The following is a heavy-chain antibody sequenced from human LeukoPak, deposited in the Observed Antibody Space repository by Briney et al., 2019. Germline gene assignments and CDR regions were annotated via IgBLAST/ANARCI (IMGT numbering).Heavy chain of an antibody. D-gene: IGHD1-26*01. CDR2: MNPNNGNT. J-gene: IGHJ5*02. Sequence: ASVRVSCKASGYTFTTYDLNWVRQAAGQGLEWMGWMNPNNGNTNYAQRFQDRVTFTTNTSITTAYMDLTGLTSDDTAVYFCARSHSQWDHNWFVPWGQGTLVTVSS. V-gene: IGHV1-8*03. CDR3: ARSHSQWDHNWFVP. CDR1: GYTFTTYD.